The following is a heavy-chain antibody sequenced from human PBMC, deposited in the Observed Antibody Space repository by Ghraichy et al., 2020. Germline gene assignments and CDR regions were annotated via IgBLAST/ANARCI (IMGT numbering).Heavy chain of an antibody. J-gene: IGHJ3*02. V-gene: IGHV3-23*01. CDR3: AKEDMGRGAFDI. Sequence: GGSLRLSCAASGFTFRGYAMSWVRQAPGKGLEWVSAISGSGGSTYYADFVKGRFTISRDNSKNTLSLQMNSLRAEDTAVYYCAKEDMGRGAFDIWGQGTMVTISS. D-gene: IGHD1-26*01. CDR1: GFTFRGYA. CDR2: ISGSGGST.